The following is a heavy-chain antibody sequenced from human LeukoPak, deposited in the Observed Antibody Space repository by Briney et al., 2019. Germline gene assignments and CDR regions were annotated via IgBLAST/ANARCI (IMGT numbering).Heavy chain of an antibody. CDR2: IIAIFGRA. D-gene: IGHD3-22*01. Sequence: SVKVSCKXSGGTFSSYAISWVRQAPGQGLEWMGRIIAIFGRANYAQKFQGRVTITTDESTSTAYMELSSLRSEDTAVYYCARDYYDSSGLNFDYWGQGTLVTVSS. V-gene: IGHV1-69*05. J-gene: IGHJ4*02. CDR1: GGTFSSYA. CDR3: ARDYYDSSGLNFDY.